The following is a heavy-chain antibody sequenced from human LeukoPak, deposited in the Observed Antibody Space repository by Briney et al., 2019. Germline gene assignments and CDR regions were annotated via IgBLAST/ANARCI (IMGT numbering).Heavy chain of an antibody. Sequence: SETLSLTCAVYGGSFSGYYWSWIRQSPGKGLEWIGEISHSGSTYYNPSLKSRVTISLDTSKNQFSLKLTSVTAADTAVYYCARGVSDQNWGQGTLVAVSS. V-gene: IGHV4-34*01. CDR2: ISHSGST. CDR1: GGSFSGYY. CDR3: ARGVSDQN. J-gene: IGHJ4*02.